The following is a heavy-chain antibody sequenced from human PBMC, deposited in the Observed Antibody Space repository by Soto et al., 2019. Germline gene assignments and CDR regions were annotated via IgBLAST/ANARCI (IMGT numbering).Heavy chain of an antibody. CDR3: ARNILGGTTDF. J-gene: IGHJ4*02. Sequence: APVKVSCXASGDTCTSYVMHWVRQAPGQRLEWMGWINAGNGNTKYSQKFQGRVTITRDTSATTAYMELSSLTSEVTAVYYCARNILGGTTDFWGQGTLVTVSS. CDR1: GDTCTSYV. CDR2: INAGNGNT. D-gene: IGHD1-7*01. V-gene: IGHV1-3*01.